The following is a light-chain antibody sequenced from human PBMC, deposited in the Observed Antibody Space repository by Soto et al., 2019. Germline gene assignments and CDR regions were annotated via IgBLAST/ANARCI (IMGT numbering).Light chain of an antibody. J-gene: IGKJ1*01. V-gene: IGKV3-15*01. CDR3: QQYKTFSWT. CDR2: AAS. Sequence: EIVMAQSPDTLSVSPGERATLSCRASQSVSDRVVWYQQKSGQAPSLLIYAASTRAAGVPARFSGGGSGTDFTLTISSLQPDDFATYYCQQYKTFSWTFGQGTKVDIK. CDR1: QSVSDR.